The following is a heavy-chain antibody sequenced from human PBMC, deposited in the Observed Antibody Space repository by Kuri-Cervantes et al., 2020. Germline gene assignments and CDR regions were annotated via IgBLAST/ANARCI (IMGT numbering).Heavy chain of an antibody. D-gene: IGHD1-1*01. V-gene: IGHV3-7*01. CDR2: IKEDGGRN. J-gene: IGHJ3*02. CDR1: GFTFSIYA. Sequence: GESLKISCAASGFTFSIYALHWVRQAPGQGLEWVANIKEDGGRNFYVDSVKGRFTISRDNAKSSLYLQMNSLRADDTAVYYCARVNVNDALDIWAQGTMVTVSS. CDR3: ARVNVNDALDI.